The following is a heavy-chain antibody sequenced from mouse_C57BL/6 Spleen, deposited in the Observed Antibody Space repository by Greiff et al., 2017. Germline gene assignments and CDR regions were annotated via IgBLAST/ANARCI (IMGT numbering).Heavy chain of an antibody. V-gene: IGHV5-16*01. Sequence: EVKLVESEGGLVQPGSSMKLSCTASGFTFSDYYMAWVRQVPEKGLEWVANINYDGSSTYYLDSLKSRFIISRDNAKNILYLQMSSLKSEDTATYYCARVRYSPYYAMDYWGQGTSVTVSS. CDR1: GFTFSDYY. CDR2: INYDGSST. J-gene: IGHJ4*01. D-gene: IGHD2-12*01. CDR3: ARVRYSPYYAMDY.